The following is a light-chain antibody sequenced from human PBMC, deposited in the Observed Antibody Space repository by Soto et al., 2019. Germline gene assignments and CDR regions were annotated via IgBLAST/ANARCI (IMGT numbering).Light chain of an antibody. CDR3: CSYAGYYTFVV. CDR2: DVT. Sequence: QSALTQPRSVSGSPGQSVTISCTGTSGDVGGYDYVSWYQQHPGKAPKLMIYDVTKRPAGVPDRFSGSKSGNTASLTISGLQAEDEADYYCCSYAGYYTFVVFGGGTKLPS. J-gene: IGLJ2*01. V-gene: IGLV2-11*01. CDR1: SGDVGGYDY.